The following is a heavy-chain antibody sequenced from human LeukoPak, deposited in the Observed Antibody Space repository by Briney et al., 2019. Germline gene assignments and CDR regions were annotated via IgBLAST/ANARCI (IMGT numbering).Heavy chain of an antibody. V-gene: IGHV4-30-4*01. CDR3: ATYYAGRGGSGY. D-gene: IGHD3-10*01. Sequence: SETLSLTCTVFGASISSGAYHWSWIRQPPGKGLEWIGYSGNTNYSPSLNSRVTISVDTSKNQFSLRLSSVTAADTAVYFCATYYAGRGGSGYWGQGTLVTVSS. CDR2: SGNT. CDR1: GASISSGAYH. J-gene: IGHJ4*02.